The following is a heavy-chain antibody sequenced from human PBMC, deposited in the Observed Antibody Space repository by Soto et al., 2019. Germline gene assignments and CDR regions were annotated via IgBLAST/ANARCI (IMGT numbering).Heavy chain of an antibody. D-gene: IGHD1-1*01. CDR3: ARDLWDLLERRKGYYCYYYMDV. Sequence: VASVKVSCKASGYTFTSYGISWVRQAPGQGLEWMGWISAYNGNTNYAQKLQGRVTMTTDTSTSTAYMELRSLRSDDTAVYYCARDLWDLLERRKGYYCYYYMDVWGKGTTVTVSS. V-gene: IGHV1-18*01. J-gene: IGHJ6*03. CDR1: GYTFTSYG. CDR2: ISAYNGNT.